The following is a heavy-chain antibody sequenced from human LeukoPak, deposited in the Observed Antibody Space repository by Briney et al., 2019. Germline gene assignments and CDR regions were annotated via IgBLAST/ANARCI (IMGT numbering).Heavy chain of an antibody. D-gene: IGHD5-12*01. CDR3: ARGRGLAVATSGPANGWFDP. J-gene: IGHJ5*02. CDR2: IIPIFGTA. V-gene: IGHV1-69*13. Sequence: SVKVSCKASGGTFSSYAISWVRQTPGQGLEWMGGIIPIFGTANYAQKFQGRVTVTADESTSTAYMELSSLRSEDTAVYYCARGRGLAVATSGPANGWFDPWGQGTLVTVSS. CDR1: GGTFSSYA.